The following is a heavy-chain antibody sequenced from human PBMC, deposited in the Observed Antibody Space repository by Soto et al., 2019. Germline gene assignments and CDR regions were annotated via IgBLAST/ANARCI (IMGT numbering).Heavy chain of an antibody. CDR1: GCTFSSYA. Sequence: GGSLRLSCSSSGCTFSSYAMHWVRQAPGKGLEYVSAISSNWGSTYYADSVKGRFTISRDNSKNTLYLQMSSLRAEDTAVYYCAAPGNYAAHWGQGTLVTVSS. CDR2: ISSNWGST. CDR3: AAPGNYAAH. V-gene: IGHV3-64D*06. J-gene: IGHJ4*02. D-gene: IGHD4-4*01.